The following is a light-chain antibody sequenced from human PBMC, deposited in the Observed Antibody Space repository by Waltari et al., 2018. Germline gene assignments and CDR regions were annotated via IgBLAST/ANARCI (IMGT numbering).Light chain of an antibody. CDR3: QSYDSGLSAPV. V-gene: IGLV1-40*01. J-gene: IGLJ3*02. CDR2: DDT. Sequence: QSVLTQPPSVSGAPGHRVTIPCSGSRSNIGSNHAIHWYQQLPGTAPKRLIYDDTMRPSWIPDRFAGSKSATSASLAITGLQAEDEADYYCQSYDSGLSAPVFGGGTKLTVL. CDR1: RSNIGSNHA.